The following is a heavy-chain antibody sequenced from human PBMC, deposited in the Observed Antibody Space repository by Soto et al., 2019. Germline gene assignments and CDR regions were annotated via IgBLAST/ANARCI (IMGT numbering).Heavy chain of an antibody. J-gene: IGHJ5*02. V-gene: IGHV3-23*01. D-gene: IGHD3-3*01. CDR3: ARESRFLEWLSLNWFDP. Sequence: GGSLRLSCAASGFTFSTYAMNWVRQAPGKGLEWVSGISGSGDSTYYADSVKGRFTVSRDNSKNSLYLQMNSLRDEDTAVYYCARESRFLEWLSLNWFDPWGQGTLVTVSS. CDR1: GFTFSTYA. CDR2: ISGSGDST.